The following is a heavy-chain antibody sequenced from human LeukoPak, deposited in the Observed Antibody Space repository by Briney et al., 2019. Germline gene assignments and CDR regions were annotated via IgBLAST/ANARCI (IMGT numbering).Heavy chain of an antibody. D-gene: IGHD5-18*01. CDR1: GGSISSSSYY. CDR2: IYYSGST. J-gene: IGHJ4*02. V-gene: IGHV4-39*01. CDR3: ARPHTVGYSYGYDY. Sequence: SETLSLTCTVSGGSISSSSYYWGWIRQPPGKGLEWIGSIYYSGSTYYNPSLKSRATISVDTSKNQFSLKLSSVTAADTAVYYCARPHTVGYSYGYDYWGQGTLVTVSS.